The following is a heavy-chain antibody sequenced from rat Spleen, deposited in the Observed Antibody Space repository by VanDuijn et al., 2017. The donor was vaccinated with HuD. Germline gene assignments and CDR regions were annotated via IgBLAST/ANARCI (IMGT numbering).Heavy chain of an antibody. CDR3: ARNWDA. CDR2: IIYDGSRT. Sequence: EVQLVESGGGLVQPGNSLKLSCAASGFSFSDYAMAWIRQSPKKGLEWVATIIYDGSRTYYRDSVKGRFTISRDNAKRTLYLQMDSLRSEDTATYYCARNWDAWGQGASVIVSS. CDR1: GFSFSDYA. J-gene: IGHJ4*01. V-gene: IGHV5S10*01. D-gene: IGHD5-1*01.